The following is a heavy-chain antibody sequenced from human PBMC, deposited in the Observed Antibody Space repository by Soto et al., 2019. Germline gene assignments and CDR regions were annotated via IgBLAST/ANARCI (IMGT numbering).Heavy chain of an antibody. CDR3: ANSRDAFDI. J-gene: IGHJ3*02. CDR1: GFTFRSYN. Sequence: PGGSLRLSCAASGFTFRSYNMNWVRQAPGKGLEWVSYISGSSSTIYYADSVKGRFTISRDNAKNSLYLQMNSLRDEDTAVYYCANSRDAFDIWGQGTMVTVSS. V-gene: IGHV3-48*02. CDR2: ISGSSSTI. D-gene: IGHD1-26*01.